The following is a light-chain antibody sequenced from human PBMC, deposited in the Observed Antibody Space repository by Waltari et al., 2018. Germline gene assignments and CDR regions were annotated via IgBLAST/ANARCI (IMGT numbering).Light chain of an antibody. CDR3: QQYTNWPLT. V-gene: IGKV3D-15*01. J-gene: IGKJ4*01. CDR1: QSLRSP. CDR2: DAS. Sequence: EIVLTQSPATLSVSPGERATLSCWASQSLRSPLAWYQQTPGQAPRLLIYDASTRATGIPVRFSGSGSGTYFTLTISSLQSEDFAVYYCQQYTNWPLTFGGGTKVEI.